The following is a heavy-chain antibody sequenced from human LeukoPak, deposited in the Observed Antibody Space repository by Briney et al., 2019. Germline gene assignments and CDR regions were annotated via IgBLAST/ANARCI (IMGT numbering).Heavy chain of an antibody. J-gene: IGHJ4*02. D-gene: IGHD4-17*01. V-gene: IGHV3-9*01. CDR2: ISWNSGSI. CDR3: AKDIGGLRRNFFDY. CDR1: GFTFDDYA. Sequence: GGSLRLPCAASGFTFDDYAMHWVRQAPGKGLEWVSGISWNSGSIGYADSVKGRFTISRDNAKNSLYLQMNSLRAEDTALYYCAKDIGGLRRNFFDYWGQGTLVTVSS.